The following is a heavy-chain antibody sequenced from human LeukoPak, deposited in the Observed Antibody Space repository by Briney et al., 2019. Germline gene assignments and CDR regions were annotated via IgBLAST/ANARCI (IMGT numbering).Heavy chain of an antibody. V-gene: IGHV4-61*02. D-gene: IGHD3-10*01. CDR2: IYTSGST. CDR3: ARGRRLVWLGELSYWFDA. Sequence: SETLSLTCTVSGGSISSGSYYWSWIRQPAGKGLEWIGRIYTSGSTNYNPPLKSRVTISADTSMKRFSLKLRSVTAADTAVYYCARGRRLVWLGELSYWFDAWGQGTLVTVSS. CDR1: GGSISSGSYY. J-gene: IGHJ5*02.